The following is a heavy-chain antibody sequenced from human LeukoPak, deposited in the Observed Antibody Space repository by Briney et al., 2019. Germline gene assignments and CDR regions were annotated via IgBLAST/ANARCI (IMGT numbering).Heavy chain of an antibody. V-gene: IGHV5-51*01. Sequence: GESLKISCQTSGYSFTTYWIGWVRQMPGKGLEWMGIIYPGDSDTRYSPSFQGQVTISADKSISTAYLQWSSLKASDTAMYYCARRISSSWLGIDYWGQGTLVTVPS. J-gene: IGHJ4*02. CDR3: ARRISSSWLGIDY. D-gene: IGHD6-13*01. CDR2: IYPGDSDT. CDR1: GYSFTTYW.